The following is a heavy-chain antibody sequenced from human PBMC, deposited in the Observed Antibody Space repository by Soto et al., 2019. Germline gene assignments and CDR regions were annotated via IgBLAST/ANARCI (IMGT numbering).Heavy chain of an antibody. CDR2: IKGDGSRI. D-gene: IGHD4-17*01. CDR1: GFTFSNYW. Sequence: EVQLVESGGGLVQPGGSLRLSCAASGFTFSNYWIHWVRQAPGKGLVWVSRIKGDGSRIDYADSVKGRFIISRDNAKNTVYMPMNSLGDEDAAVYYCARGLPGYYGKDVWGQGTTVTVSS. V-gene: IGHV3-74*01. J-gene: IGHJ6*01. CDR3: ARGLPGYYGKDV.